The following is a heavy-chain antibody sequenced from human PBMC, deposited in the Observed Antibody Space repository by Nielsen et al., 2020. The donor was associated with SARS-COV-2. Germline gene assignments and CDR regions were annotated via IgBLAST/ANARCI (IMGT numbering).Heavy chain of an antibody. Sequence: GGSLRLSCAASGFTFSIYGMHWVRQAPGKGLEWVAVISYDGSNKYYADSVKGRFTISRDNSKNTLYLQMNSLRAEDTAVYYCASYYDFWSGSIRGLYGMDVWGQGTTVTVSS. V-gene: IGHV3-30*03. CDR1: GFTFSIYG. CDR3: ASYYDFWSGSIRGLYGMDV. D-gene: IGHD3-3*01. CDR2: ISYDGSNK. J-gene: IGHJ6*02.